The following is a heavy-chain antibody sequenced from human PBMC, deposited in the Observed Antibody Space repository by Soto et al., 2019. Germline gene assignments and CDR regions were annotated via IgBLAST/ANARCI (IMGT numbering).Heavy chain of an antibody. J-gene: IGHJ5*02. D-gene: IGHD1-26*01. CDR1: GFSVSSNY. V-gene: IGHV3-53*01. CDR2: VSDVERA. CDR3: ARPHSAAFAWAAES. Sequence: EVRLVESGGGLIQPGGSLRLSCVVSGFSVSSNYMSWVRQAPGKGLEWVTVVSDVERANYADSVKGRFTVSRDISKRTVFLQMNSLRAEYTAVYYCARPHSAAFAWAAESWGQGTLVIVSS.